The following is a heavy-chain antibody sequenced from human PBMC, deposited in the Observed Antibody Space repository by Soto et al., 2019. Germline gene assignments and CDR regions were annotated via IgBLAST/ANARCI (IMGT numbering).Heavy chain of an antibody. CDR1: GGSFSGYY. CDR3: ARTLDYGHMDV. CDR2: INSSGST. J-gene: IGHJ6*03. V-gene: IGHV4-34*10. D-gene: IGHD3-16*01. Sequence: SETLSLTCAVYGGSFSGYYWSWIRRPPGKGLEWIGEINSSGSTNYNPSLKSRLTISVDTSKNQFSLKLSSVTAADTAVYYCARTLDYGHMDVWGKGTTVTVSS.